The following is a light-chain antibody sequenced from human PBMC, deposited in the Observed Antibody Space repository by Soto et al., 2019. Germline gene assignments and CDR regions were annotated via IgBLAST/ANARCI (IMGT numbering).Light chain of an antibody. V-gene: IGKV3-11*01. CDR3: QQDSNWPRT. CDR2: DAS. J-gene: IGKJ5*01. CDR1: QSVSSY. Sequence: EILLTQSPATLSLSPGERATLSCRASQSVSSYLAWYQQKPGQAPRLLIYDASKRAAGIPARCSGSGSGTDFTLTISSLEPEDVAVYYCQQDSNWPRTFGQGTRLDIK.